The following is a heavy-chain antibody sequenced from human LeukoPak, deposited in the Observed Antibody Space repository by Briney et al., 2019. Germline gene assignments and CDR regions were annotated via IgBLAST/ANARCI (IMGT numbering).Heavy chain of an antibody. D-gene: IGHD2-2*01. J-gene: IGHJ5*02. CDR1: GFTFSSYS. V-gene: IGHV3-21*01. CDR3: ARDGDGTSCSGFDP. Sequence: GGSLRLSCAASGFTFSSYSMNWVRQAPGKGLEWVSSISSSSSYIYYADSVKGRLTISRDNAKNSLYLQMNSLRAEDTAVYYCARDGDGTSCSGFDPWGQGTLVTVPS. CDR2: ISSSSSYI.